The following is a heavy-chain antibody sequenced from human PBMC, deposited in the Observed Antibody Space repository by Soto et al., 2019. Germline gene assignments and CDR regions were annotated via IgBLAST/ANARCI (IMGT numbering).Heavy chain of an antibody. D-gene: IGHD1-20*01. J-gene: IGHJ3*02. V-gene: IGHV3-23*01. CDR1: GFTFSSYA. CDR2: ISGSGGST. CDR3: AKGGLTFKGAFDI. Sequence: AGSLRLSCAASGFTFSSYAMSWVRQAPGKGLEWVTAISGSGGSTYYADSVKGRFTISRDNSKNTLYLQMNSLRAEDTAVYYCAKGGLTFKGAFDIWGQGTMVTVSS.